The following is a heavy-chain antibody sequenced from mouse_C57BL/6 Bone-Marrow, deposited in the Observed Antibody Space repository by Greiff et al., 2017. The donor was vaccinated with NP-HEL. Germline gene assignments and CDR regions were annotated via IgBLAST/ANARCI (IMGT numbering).Heavy chain of an antibody. CDR3: ARRGYGNSFAY. CDR1: GFTFSSYG. D-gene: IGHD2-10*02. Sequence: DVMLVESGGDLVKPGGSLKLSCAASGFTFSSYGMSWVRQTPDKRLEWVATISSGGSYTYYPDSVKGRFTISRDNAKNTLYLQMSSLKSEDTAMYYCARRGYGNSFAYWGQGTLVTVSA. V-gene: IGHV5-6*02. J-gene: IGHJ3*01. CDR2: ISSGGSYT.